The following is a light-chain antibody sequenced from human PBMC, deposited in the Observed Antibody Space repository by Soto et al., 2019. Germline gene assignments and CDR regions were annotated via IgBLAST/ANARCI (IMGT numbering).Light chain of an antibody. V-gene: IGLV8-61*01. CDR1: SGSVSTTYY. Sequence: QAVVTQEPSFSVSPGGTVTLTCGFNSGSVSTTYYPSWYQQTPGQAPRTLIYSTNTRSSGVPDRFSGSILGNKAALTITGAQADDEAHYYCVLYLGSGIWVFGGGTKVTVL. CDR3: VLYLGSGIWV. J-gene: IGLJ3*02. CDR2: STN.